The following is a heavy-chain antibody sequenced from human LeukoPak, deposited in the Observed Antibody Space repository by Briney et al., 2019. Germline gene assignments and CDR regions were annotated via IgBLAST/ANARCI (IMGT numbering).Heavy chain of an antibody. J-gene: IGHJ1*01. V-gene: IGHV3-21*01. CDR3: ARDGLGIAAEYFQH. CDR2: ISSSSSYI. CDR1: GFTFSSYS. D-gene: IGHD6-13*01. Sequence: PGGSLRLSCAASGFTFSSYSMNWVRQAPGKGREWVSSISSSSSYIYYADSVKGRFTISRDNAKNSLYLQMNSLRAEDTAVYYCARDGLGIAAEYFQHWGQGTLVTVSS.